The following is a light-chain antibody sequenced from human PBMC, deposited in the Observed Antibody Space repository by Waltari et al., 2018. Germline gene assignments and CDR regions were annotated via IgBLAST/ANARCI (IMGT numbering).Light chain of an antibody. Sequence: SYVLTQAPSVSVAPGQPARISCGGSNIGSQYVHWYQQQPGQAPVTVVYDDSGRPSGISERFSGSNSGNTATLTISRVEAGDEADYYCQVWDTATNHVVFGGGTKLTVL. J-gene: IGLJ2*01. CDR3: QVWDTATNHVV. V-gene: IGLV3-21*02. CDR2: DDS. CDR1: NIGSQY.